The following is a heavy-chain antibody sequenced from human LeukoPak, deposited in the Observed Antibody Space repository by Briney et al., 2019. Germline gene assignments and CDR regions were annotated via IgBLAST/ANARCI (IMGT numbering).Heavy chain of an antibody. CDR2: ISAYNGNT. CDR3: ARDPYCSSTSCFNWFDP. J-gene: IGHJ5*02. Sequence: ASVKVSCKTSGYSFTNYAIHWVRQAPGQGLEWMGWISAYNGNTNYAQKLQGRVTMTTDTSTSTAYMELRSLRSDDTAVYYCARDPYCSSTSCFNWFDPWGQGTLVTVSS. D-gene: IGHD2-2*01. V-gene: IGHV1-18*01. CDR1: GYSFTNYA.